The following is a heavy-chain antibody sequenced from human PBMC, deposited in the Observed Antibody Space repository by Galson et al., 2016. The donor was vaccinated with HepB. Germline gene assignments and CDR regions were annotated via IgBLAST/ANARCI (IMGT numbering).Heavy chain of an antibody. CDR3: AREGKSSSWNNWYFDL. J-gene: IGHJ2*01. CDR1: GFTFSNYG. CDR2: DSMDGRRK. Sequence: SLRLSCAASGFTFSNYGMHWVRQAPGKGLEWVAADSMDGRRKFYADSVKGRFTISRENAKNSLFLQVNSLRAGDTAVYYCAREGKSSSWNNWYFDLWGRGTLVAVSS. D-gene: IGHD6-13*01. V-gene: IGHV3-30*03.